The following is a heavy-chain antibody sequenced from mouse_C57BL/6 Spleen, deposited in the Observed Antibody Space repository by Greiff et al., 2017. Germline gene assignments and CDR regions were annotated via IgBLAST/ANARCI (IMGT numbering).Heavy chain of an antibody. V-gene: IGHV1-62-2*01. CDR3: ARHEGYDGYYDY. D-gene: IGHD2-3*01. CDR1: GYTFTEYT. J-gene: IGHJ2*01. CDR2: FYPGSGSI. Sequence: VKLMESGAELVKPGASVKLSCKASGYTFTEYTIHWVKQRSGQGLEWIGWFYPGSGSIKYNEKFKDKATLTADKSSSTVYMELSRLTSEDSAVYCCARHEGYDGYYDYWGQGTTLTVSS.